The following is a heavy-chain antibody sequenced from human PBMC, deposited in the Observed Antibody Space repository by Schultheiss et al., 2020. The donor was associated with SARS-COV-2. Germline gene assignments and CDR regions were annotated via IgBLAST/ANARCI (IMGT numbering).Heavy chain of an antibody. CDR3: AREKDYDSSGYYRAFDI. CDR1: GGSISSYY. D-gene: IGHD3-22*01. J-gene: IGHJ3*02. CDR2: IYYSGST. V-gene: IGHV4-59*01. Sequence: ESLKISCTVSGGSISSYYWSWIRQPPGKGLEWIGYIYYSGSTNYNPSLKSRVIISVDTSKNQFSLKLSSVTAADTAVYYCAREKDYDSSGYYRAFDIWGQGTMVTVSS.